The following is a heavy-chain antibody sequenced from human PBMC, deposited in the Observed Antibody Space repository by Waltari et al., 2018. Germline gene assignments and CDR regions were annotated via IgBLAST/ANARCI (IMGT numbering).Heavy chain of an antibody. CDR2: IWYDGSNK. Sequence: EWEEVIWYDGSNKYYADSVKGRFTISRDNSKNTLYLQMNSLRAEDTAMYYCAKAGKSRSYYGHYYYYMDVWGKGTTVTVSS. J-gene: IGHJ6*03. CDR3: AKAGKSRSYYGHYYYYMDV. D-gene: IGHD1-26*01. V-gene: IGHV3-33*06.